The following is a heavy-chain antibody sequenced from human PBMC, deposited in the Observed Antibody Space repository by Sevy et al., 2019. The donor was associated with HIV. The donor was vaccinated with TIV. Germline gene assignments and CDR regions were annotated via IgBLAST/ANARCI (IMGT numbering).Heavy chain of an antibody. Sequence: GGSLRLSCAASGFIFSNYYMTWVRQAPGKGLEWVSYISERSDTISYEDSVKGRFTISRDNAKNALYLQMSSLRGEDTAGYYCAGVCDRYCSGVSCYYGYFFDYWGQGTLVTVSS. CDR3: AGVCDRYCSGVSCYYGYFFDY. V-gene: IGHV3-48*01. CDR2: ISERSDTI. D-gene: IGHD2-15*01. J-gene: IGHJ4*02. CDR1: GFIFSNYY.